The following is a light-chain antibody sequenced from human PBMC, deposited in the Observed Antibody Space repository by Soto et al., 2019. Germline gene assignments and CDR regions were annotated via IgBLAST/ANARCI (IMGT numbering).Light chain of an antibody. CDR3: QQFSSYPLT. Sequence: VITQSPATLSVSPGERATLSCRASQSVSSSYLAWYQQKPGQAPRLLIYDASSRATGIPDRFSGGGSGTDFTLTISRLEPEDFAVYYCQQFSSYPLTFGGGTMADVK. CDR2: DAS. CDR1: QSVSSSY. V-gene: IGKV3-20*01. J-gene: IGKJ4*01.